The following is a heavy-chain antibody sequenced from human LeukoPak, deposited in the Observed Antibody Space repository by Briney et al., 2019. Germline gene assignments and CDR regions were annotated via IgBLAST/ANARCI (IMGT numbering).Heavy chain of an antibody. Sequence: SVKVSCKASGGTFSSYAISWVRQAPGQGLEWMGRIIPILGIANYAQKLQGRVTMTTDTSTSTAYMELRSLRSDDTAVYYCARDDYSNYADAFDIWGQGTMVTVSS. CDR3: ARDDYSNYADAFDI. CDR2: IIPILGIA. D-gene: IGHD4-11*01. J-gene: IGHJ3*02. V-gene: IGHV1-69*04. CDR1: GGTFSSYA.